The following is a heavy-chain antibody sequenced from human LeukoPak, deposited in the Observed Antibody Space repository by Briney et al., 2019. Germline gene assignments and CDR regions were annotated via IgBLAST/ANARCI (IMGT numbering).Heavy chain of an antibody. D-gene: IGHD3-16*02. CDR2: IHSSGNI. CDR1: GGSISSSDYY. Sequence: PSETLSLTCTVSGGSISSSDYYWGWIRQPPGKGLEWIGSIHSSGNIYYNPSLKSRVTISLDTSNNQFSLRLFSVSAADTAVYYCARGRYNSKTDFDYWGQGTLVTVSS. CDR3: ARGRYNSKTDFDY. V-gene: IGHV4-39*07. J-gene: IGHJ4*02.